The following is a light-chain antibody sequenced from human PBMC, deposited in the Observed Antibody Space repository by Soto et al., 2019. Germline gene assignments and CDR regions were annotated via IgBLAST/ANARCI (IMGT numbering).Light chain of an antibody. CDR3: AAWDDSLNVHVV. CDR2: SLN. V-gene: IGLV1-44*01. J-gene: IGLJ2*01. Sequence: QSVLTQPPSASGTPGQRVTISCSGSYSNIGSNTVNWFQQLPGTAPKLLIFSLNQRPSGVPDRFSGSKSGTSASLAISGLQSEDEADYYCAAWDDSLNVHVVFGGGTKVTVL. CDR1: YSNIGSNT.